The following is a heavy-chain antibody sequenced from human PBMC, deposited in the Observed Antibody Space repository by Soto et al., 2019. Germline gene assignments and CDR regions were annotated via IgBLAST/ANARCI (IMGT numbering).Heavy chain of an antibody. CDR1: GFTFNDYA. CDR3: AKDFDSDCYSYYIDY. CDR2: ISWDGENE. D-gene: IGHD3-10*01. V-gene: IGHV3-43D*04. J-gene: IGHJ4*02. Sequence: LRLSCAASGFTFNDYAMHWVRQAPGKGLEWVSLISWDGENEFYAASVKGRFTISRDNSNDILYLQMNSLRGEDSALYYCAKDFDSDCYSYYIDYWGQGTLVTVSS.